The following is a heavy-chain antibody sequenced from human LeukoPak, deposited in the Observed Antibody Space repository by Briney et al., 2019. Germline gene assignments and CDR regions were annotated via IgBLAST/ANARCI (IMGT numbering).Heavy chain of an antibody. Sequence: PGGSLRLSCAASGFTFSSYAMSLVRQAPGKGLEWVSARSGSGGSTYYADSVKGRFTISRDNSKNTLYLQMNSLRAEDTAVYYCAKDPRYSGSYTGSFDYWGQGTLVTVSS. CDR3: AKDPRYSGSYTGSFDY. D-gene: IGHD1-26*01. J-gene: IGHJ4*02. CDR1: GFTFSSYA. V-gene: IGHV3-23*01. CDR2: RSGSGGST.